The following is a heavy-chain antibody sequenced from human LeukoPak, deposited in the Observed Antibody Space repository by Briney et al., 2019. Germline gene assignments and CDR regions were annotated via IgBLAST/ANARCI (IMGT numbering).Heavy chain of an antibody. Sequence: GASVKVSCKVSGYTLTELSMHWVRQAPGKGLEWMGGFDPEDGETIYAQKFQGRVTMTEDTSTDTAYMELSSLRSEDTAVYYCATDRLYCSDGSCFRWFDPWGQGTLVTVSS. CDR2: FDPEDGET. J-gene: IGHJ5*02. D-gene: IGHD2-15*01. V-gene: IGHV1-24*01. CDR3: ATDRLYCSDGSCFRWFDP. CDR1: GYTLTELS.